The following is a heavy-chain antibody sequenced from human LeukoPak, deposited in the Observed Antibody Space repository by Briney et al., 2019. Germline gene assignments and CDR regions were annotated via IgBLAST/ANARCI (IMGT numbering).Heavy chain of an antibody. CDR1: GYTFTSYG. CDR2: ISAYNGNT. Sequence: ASVKVSCKASGYTFTSYGISWVRQAPGQGLEWMGWISAYNGNTNYAQKLQGRVTMTTDTSTSTVYMELSSLRSEDTAVYYCARDGVYEYYFDYWGQGTLVTVSS. J-gene: IGHJ4*02. CDR3: ARDGVYEYYFDY. V-gene: IGHV1-18*01. D-gene: IGHD2-8*01.